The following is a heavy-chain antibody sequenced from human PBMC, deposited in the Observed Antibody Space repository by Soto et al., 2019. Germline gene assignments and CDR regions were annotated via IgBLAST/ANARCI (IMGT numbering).Heavy chain of an antibody. CDR1: GYTFTSYG. V-gene: IGHV1-18*01. J-gene: IGHJ6*02. CDR3: ARLIIELSSLYYYGMDV. CDR2: ISAYNGNT. Sequence: QVQLVQSGAEVKKPGASVKVSCKASGYTFTSYGISWVRQAPGQGLEWMGWISAYNGNTNYAQKLQGRVTMTTDTSTSTAYMELRSLRSDDTAVYYCARLIIELSSLYYYGMDVWGQGTTVTVSS. D-gene: IGHD3-16*02.